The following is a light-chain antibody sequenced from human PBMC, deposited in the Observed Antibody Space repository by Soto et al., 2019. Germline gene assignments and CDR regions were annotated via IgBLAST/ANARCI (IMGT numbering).Light chain of an antibody. CDR3: QQYHTTPLT. Sequence: DIVMTQSPDSLAVSLGERATINCTSSQSLLRRFTLKDSLAWYQQNPGQPPKLLIYWASTRESGVPERFSGSGSGTDFTLTIRSLQAEDVATYYCQQYHTTPLTFGGGTKVDIK. CDR2: WAS. V-gene: IGKV4-1*01. CDR1: QSLLRRFTLKDS. J-gene: IGKJ4*01.